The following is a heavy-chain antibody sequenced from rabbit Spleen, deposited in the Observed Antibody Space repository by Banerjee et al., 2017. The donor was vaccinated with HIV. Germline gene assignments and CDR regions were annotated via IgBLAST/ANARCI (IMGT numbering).Heavy chain of an antibody. Sequence: QEQLVESGGGLVQPEGSLTLTCTASGFFFINKYVMCWVRQAPGKGLEWIACIDAGSSGFTYFATWAKGRFTISKTSSTTVTLQMTLLTAADTATYFCARDTSSSFSSYGMDLWGPGTLVTVS. CDR3: ARDTSSSFSSYGMDL. CDR2: IDAGSSGFT. D-gene: IGHD1-1*01. CDR1: GFFFINKYV. V-gene: IGHV1S45*01. J-gene: IGHJ6*01.